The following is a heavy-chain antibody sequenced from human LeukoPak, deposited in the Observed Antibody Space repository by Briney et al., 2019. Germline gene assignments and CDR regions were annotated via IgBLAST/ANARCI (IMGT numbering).Heavy chain of an antibody. V-gene: IGHV3-30*02. CDR2: IRYDRSNK. CDR1: GFTFSSYG. Sequence: GGSLRLSCAASGFTFSSYGMHWVRQAPGKGLEWVAFIRYDRSNKYYADSVKGRFTISRDNSKNTLYLQMNSLRAEDTAVYYCARELPSPNDHHYFDYWGQGTLVTVSS. J-gene: IGHJ4*02. CDR3: ARELPSPNDHHYFDY. D-gene: IGHD1-1*01.